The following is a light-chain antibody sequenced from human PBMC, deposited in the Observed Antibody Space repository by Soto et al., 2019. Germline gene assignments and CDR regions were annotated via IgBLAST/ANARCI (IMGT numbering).Light chain of an antibody. Sequence: EIVLTQSPGTLSLSPGERATLSCRASQSVSGSHLAWYQQKRGQAPRLLIYDTSTRATGIPDRFSGSGSGTDFTLTISRLEPEDFAVYHCQQYGASPWTFGQGTKVDIK. CDR3: QQYGASPWT. CDR2: DTS. J-gene: IGKJ1*01. CDR1: QSVSGSH. V-gene: IGKV3-20*01.